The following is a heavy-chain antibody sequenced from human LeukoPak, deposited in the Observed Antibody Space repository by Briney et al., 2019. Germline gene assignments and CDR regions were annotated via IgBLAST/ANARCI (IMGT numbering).Heavy chain of an antibody. D-gene: IGHD1-14*01. J-gene: IGHJ4*02. CDR3: ASLHTPGYFDY. V-gene: IGHV4-4*02. Sequence: SGTLSLTCAVSGGSISSSNWWSWVRQPPGKGLEWIGEIYHSGSTYYHPSLKSRLTISVDTSKNQFSLKLSSVTAADTAVYYCASLHTPGYFDYWGQGTLVTVSS. CDR1: GGSISSSNW. CDR2: IYHSGST.